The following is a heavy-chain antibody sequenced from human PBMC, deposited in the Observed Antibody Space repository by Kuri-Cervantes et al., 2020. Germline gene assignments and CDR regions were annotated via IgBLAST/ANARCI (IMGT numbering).Heavy chain of an antibody. CDR1: GGSISSYY. J-gene: IGHJ4*02. CDR2: IYYSGST. CDR3: ARANGDYYFDY. D-gene: IGHD4-17*01. V-gene: IGHV4-59*08. Sequence: GSLRLSCTVSGGSISSYYWSWIRQPPGKGLEWIGYIYYSGSTNYNPSLKSRVTISVDTSKNQFSLKVNSVTAADTAVYYCARANGDYYFDYWGQGTLVTVSS.